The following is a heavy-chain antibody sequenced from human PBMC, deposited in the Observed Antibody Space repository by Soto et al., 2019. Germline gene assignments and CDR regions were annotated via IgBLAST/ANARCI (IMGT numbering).Heavy chain of an antibody. CDR1: GFTFSSYW. CDR2: IKQDGGEK. V-gene: IGHV3-7*01. D-gene: IGHD6-13*01. Sequence: PGGSLRLSCAASGFTFSSYWMSWVRQAPGKGLEWVANIKQDGGEKYYVDSVKGRFTISRDNAKNSLYLQMNSLRAEDTAVYYCARDQTSWYAVEGFYYYYGMDVWGQGTKVTVSS. CDR3: ARDQTSWYAVEGFYYYYGMDV. J-gene: IGHJ6*02.